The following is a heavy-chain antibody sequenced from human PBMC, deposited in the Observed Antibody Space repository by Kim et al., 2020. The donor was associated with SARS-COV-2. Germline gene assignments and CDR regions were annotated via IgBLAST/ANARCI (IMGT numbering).Heavy chain of an antibody. CDR2: ISGRTTNT. CDR1: GFTFSTYA. V-gene: IGHV3-23*01. Sequence: GGERRGACAASGFTFSTYAFSWVRLAPGKGLEWVSAISGRTTNTYYADSVRGRFTISGDNSRNTLYLQMSSLRAEDTALYYCARADRGSYYFGMDVWGQGTTVTVSS. CDR3: ARADRGSYYFGMDV. D-gene: IGHD6-6*01. J-gene: IGHJ6*02.